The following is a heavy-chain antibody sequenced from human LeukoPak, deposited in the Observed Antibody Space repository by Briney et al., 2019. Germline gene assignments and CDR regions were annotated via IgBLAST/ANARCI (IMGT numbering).Heavy chain of an antibody. CDR3: ARWTDCSSTNCYSDWFDP. CDR1: GASISSYY. Sequence: SETLSLTCTVSGASISSYYWSWIRQPPGKGLEWMGYIYYRGGTKYNPSLKSRVTISIDTSKNQFSLKVSSVTAADTAVYYCARWTDCSSTNCYSDWFDPWGQGTLVTVSS. CDR2: IYYRGGT. D-gene: IGHD2-2*02. J-gene: IGHJ5*02. V-gene: IGHV4-59*08.